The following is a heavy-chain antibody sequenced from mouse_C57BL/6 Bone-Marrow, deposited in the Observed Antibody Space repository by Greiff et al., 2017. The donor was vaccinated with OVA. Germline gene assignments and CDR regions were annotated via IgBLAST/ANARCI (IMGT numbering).Heavy chain of an antibody. J-gene: IGHJ2*01. Sequence: VQLQQSGPELVKPGASVKISCKASGYAFSSSWMNWVKQRPGKGLEWIGRIYPGDGDTNYNGKFKGKATLTADKSSSTAYMQLSSLTSEDAAVYFCARKGFDYYGDYWGQGTTLTVSS. CDR2: IYPGDGDT. CDR3: ARKGFDYYGDY. V-gene: IGHV1-82*01. D-gene: IGHD1-1*01. CDR1: GYAFSSSW.